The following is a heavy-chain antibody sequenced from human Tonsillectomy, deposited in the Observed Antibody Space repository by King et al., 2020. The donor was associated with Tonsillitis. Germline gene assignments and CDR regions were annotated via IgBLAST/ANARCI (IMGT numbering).Heavy chain of an antibody. Sequence: VQLVESGGGVVQPGRSLRLSCAASGFSFSGFFVHWVRQAPGKGLEWVAVISDDGSTKYYADFVKGRFTISRDNSKRTLYLEINSLRTDDTAVYYCARTFSSSWYSHFDYWGQGTLVTVSS. D-gene: IGHD6-13*01. J-gene: IGHJ4*02. CDR3: ARTFSSSWYSHFDY. CDR1: GFSFSGFF. V-gene: IGHV3-30*01. CDR2: ISDDGSTK.